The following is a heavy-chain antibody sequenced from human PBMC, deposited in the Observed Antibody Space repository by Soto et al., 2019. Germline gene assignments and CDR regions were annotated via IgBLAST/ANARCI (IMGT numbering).Heavy chain of an antibody. Sequence: PSETLSLTCTVSGGSISSYYWSWIRQPPGKGLEWIGDIYYSGSTNYNPSLKSRVTISVDTSKNQFSLKLSSVTAADTAVYYCARVLIYCSGGSCYLYFDYWGQGTLVTVSS. V-gene: IGHV4-59*12. CDR3: ARVLIYCSGGSCYLYFDY. J-gene: IGHJ4*02. CDR2: IYYSGST. CDR1: GGSISSYY. D-gene: IGHD2-15*01.